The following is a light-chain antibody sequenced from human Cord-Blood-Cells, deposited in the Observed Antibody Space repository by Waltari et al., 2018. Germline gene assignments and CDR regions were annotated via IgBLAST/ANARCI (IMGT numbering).Light chain of an antibody. Sequence: DIVMTQSPDSLAVSLGGRATINFKPRPSGLYSSNNKNYLAWYQQKPGQPPKLLIYWASTRESGVPDRFSGSGSGTDFTLTISSLQAEDVAVYYCQQYYSTPFTFGPGTKVDIK. J-gene: IGKJ3*01. CDR2: WAS. CDR1: PSGLYSSNNKNY. CDR3: QQYYSTPFT. V-gene: IGKV4-1*01.